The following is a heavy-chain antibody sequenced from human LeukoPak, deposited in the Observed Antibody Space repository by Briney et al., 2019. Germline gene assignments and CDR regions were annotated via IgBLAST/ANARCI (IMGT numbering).Heavy chain of an antibody. CDR1: GFTFSDYW. CDR2: LNTDGSST. Sequence: GGSLRLSCVTSGFTFSDYWMHWVRQAPGKGLVWVSRLNTDGSSTIYADSVKGRFTISRDNAKNTLYLQMNSLRAEDTAVYYCAKYGTYYYDSSGYYGYWGQGTLVTVSS. J-gene: IGHJ4*02. D-gene: IGHD3-22*01. V-gene: IGHV3-74*01. CDR3: AKYGTYYYDSSGYYGY.